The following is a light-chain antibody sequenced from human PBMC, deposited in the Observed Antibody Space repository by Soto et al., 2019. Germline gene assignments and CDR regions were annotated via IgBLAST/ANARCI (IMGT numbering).Light chain of an antibody. CDR3: QVWDSSSDHVV. CDR2: YDS. CDR1: NIGSKS. V-gene: IGLV3-21*04. Sequence: SYELTQPPSVSVAPGKTARITCGGNNIGSKSVHWYQQKPGQAPVLVIYYDSDRPSGIPERFSGSNSGNTATLTISRVEAGDDADYYCQVWDSSSDHVVFGGGTKLPS. J-gene: IGLJ2*01.